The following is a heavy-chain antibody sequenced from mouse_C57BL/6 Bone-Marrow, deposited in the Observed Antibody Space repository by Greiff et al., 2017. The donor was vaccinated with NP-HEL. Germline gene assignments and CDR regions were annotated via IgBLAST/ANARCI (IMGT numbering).Heavy chain of an antibody. V-gene: IGHV2-9-1*01. J-gene: IGHJ3*01. CDR3: ARLPYSDYYRGFAY. CDR2: IWTGGGS. D-gene: IGHD1-1*01. CDR1: GFSLTSYA. Sequence: VKLQESGPGLVAPSQCLSITCTASGFSLTSYAISWVRQTPGKGLEWLGVIWTGGGSTYYSALKSRLSICKDNSKDQVFLKMNSLHTDDTARYYCARLPYSDYYRGFAYWGQGTLVTVSA.